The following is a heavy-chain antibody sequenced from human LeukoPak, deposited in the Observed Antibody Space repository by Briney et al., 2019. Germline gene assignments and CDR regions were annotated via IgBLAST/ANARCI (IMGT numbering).Heavy chain of an antibody. D-gene: IGHD1-1*01. J-gene: IGHJ4*02. Sequence: ASVKVSCKASGYTFTSYYMHWVRQAPGQGLEWMGIINPSGGTTNYAQKFQGRVTMTRDTSTSTVYMELSSLRSEDTAVYYCARDRTTKRVFGYWGQGTLVTVSS. CDR3: ARDRTTKRVFGY. CDR2: INPSGGTT. V-gene: IGHV1-46*01. CDR1: GYTFTSYY.